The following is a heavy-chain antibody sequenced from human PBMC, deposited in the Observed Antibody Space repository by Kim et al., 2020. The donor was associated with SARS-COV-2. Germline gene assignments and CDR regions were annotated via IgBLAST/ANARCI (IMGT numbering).Heavy chain of an antibody. Sequence: GSTYYADTVKGRFTISRDNAKNTLYLQMNSLRAEDTAVYYCAKGDSLGDDWGQGTLVTVSS. CDR2: GST. V-gene: IGHV3-23*01. CDR3: AKGDSLGDD. J-gene: IGHJ4*02.